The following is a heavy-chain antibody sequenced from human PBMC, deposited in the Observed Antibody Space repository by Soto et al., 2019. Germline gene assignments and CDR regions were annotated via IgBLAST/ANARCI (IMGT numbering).Heavy chain of an antibody. CDR3: ARGSRIVGATSDWFDP. D-gene: IGHD1-26*01. J-gene: IGHJ5*02. CDR1: GYTFTSYD. V-gene: IGHV1-8*01. Sequence: QVQLVQSGAEVKKPGASVKVSCKASGYTFTSYDINWVRQATGQGLEWMGWMNPNSGNTGHAQKFQGRVTMTRNTSISTAYMELSSLRSEDTAVYYCARGSRIVGATSDWFDPWGQGTLVTVSS. CDR2: MNPNSGNT.